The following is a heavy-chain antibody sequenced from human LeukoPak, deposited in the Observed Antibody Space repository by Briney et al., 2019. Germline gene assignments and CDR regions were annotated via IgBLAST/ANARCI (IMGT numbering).Heavy chain of an antibody. CDR2: ISASGGS. Sequence: GGSLRLSCAASGFTFSSYAMSWVRQAPGKGLEWVSGISASGGSYYADSVKGRFTVSRDISKNTLYLQMNSLRAEDTAVYFCAREPRDCTGGTCQSAGGYYFYYWSQGTLVTVSS. V-gene: IGHV3-23*01. D-gene: IGHD2-15*01. J-gene: IGHJ4*02. CDR1: GFTFSSYA. CDR3: AREPRDCTGGTCQSAGGYYFYY.